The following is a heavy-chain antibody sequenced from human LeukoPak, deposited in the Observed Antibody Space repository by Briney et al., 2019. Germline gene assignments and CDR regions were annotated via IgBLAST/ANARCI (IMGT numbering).Heavy chain of an antibody. CDR2: ITPVLGIA. CDR1: GGTFIIYA. J-gene: IGHJ3*02. V-gene: IGHV1-69*04. CDR3: ARDLGDYVPYAFDI. D-gene: IGHD4-17*01. Sequence: SVTVSFTGAGGTFIIYASRWVRQGPGQGHEWMGRITPVLGIAHYAQKSQGRVTITEENSTSTAYMELSSLRSEDTAVYYCARDLGDYVPYAFDIWGQGTMVTVSS.